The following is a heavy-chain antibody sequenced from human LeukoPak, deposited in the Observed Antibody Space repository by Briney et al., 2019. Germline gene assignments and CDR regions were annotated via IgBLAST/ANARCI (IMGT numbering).Heavy chain of an antibody. D-gene: IGHD1-26*01. CDR1: GFTFSSYA. CDR3: AKDRRSVVGAGNWFDP. V-gene: IGHV3-23*01. Sequence: PGGSLRLSCAASGFTFSSYAMSWVRQAPGKGREWVSAIRGSGGSTYYADSGKGRFTISRDNSKNTLYLQMNSLRAEDTAVYYCAKDRRSVVGAGNWFDPWGQGTLVTVSS. CDR2: IRGSGGST. J-gene: IGHJ5*02.